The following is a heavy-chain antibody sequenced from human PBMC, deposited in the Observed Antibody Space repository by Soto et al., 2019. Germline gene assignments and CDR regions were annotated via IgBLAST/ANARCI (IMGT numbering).Heavy chain of an antibody. CDR1: GGSISSYY. CDR3: ARVRSYMLFDY. D-gene: IGHD1-26*01. CDR2: IYYSGST. J-gene: IGHJ4*02. V-gene: IGHV4-59*01. Sequence: APETLSLTCTVSGGSISSYYWSWIRQPPGKGLEWIGYIYYSGSTNYNPSLKSRVTISVDTSKNQFSLKLSSVTAADTAVYYCARVRSYMLFDYWGQGTLVIVSS.